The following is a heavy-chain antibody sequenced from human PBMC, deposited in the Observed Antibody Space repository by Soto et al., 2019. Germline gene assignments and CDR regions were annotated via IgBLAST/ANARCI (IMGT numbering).Heavy chain of an antibody. CDR1: GFTFSSYD. J-gene: IGHJ5*02. V-gene: IGHV3-13*01. Sequence: GCLRLSCAASGFTFSSYDMHWVRQATGKGLEWVSAIGTAGDTYYPGSVKGRFTISRDNSKNTLYLQMNSLRAEDTAVYYCAKENVLRFLDPPGDWFDPWGQGTQVTVSS. D-gene: IGHD3-3*01. CDR3: AKENVLRFLDPPGDWFDP. CDR2: IGTAGDT.